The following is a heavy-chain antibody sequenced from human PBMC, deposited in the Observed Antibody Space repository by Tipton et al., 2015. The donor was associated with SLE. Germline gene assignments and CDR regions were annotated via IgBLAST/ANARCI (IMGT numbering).Heavy chain of an antibody. CDR1: GFTFSSYA. D-gene: IGHD1/OR15-1a*01. J-gene: IGHJ4*02. CDR2: ISGGGGST. CDR3: AKFEKTTDFYLDS. V-gene: IGHV3-23*01. Sequence: SLRLSCATSGFTFSSYALSWARRAPGKGLEWVSAISGGGGSTYYADSVKGRFSISIDKSKKTLFLQMNSLRVDDTATYYCAKFEKTTDFYLDSWGQGTLVSVSS.